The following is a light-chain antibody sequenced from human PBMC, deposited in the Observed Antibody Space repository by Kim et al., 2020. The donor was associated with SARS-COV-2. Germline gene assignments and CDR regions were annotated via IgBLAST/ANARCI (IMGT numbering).Light chain of an antibody. V-gene: IGLV2-8*01. CDR3: SSYAGSKVA. CDR1: SSDVGGYNY. CDR2: EVS. Sequence: QSALTQPPSASGSPGQSVTISCTGTSSDVGGYNYVSWYQQHPGKAPKLMIYEVSKRPSGVPDRFSGSKSGITASLTVSGLQAEDEADYYCSSYAGSKVAFGGGTQLTV. J-gene: IGLJ2*01.